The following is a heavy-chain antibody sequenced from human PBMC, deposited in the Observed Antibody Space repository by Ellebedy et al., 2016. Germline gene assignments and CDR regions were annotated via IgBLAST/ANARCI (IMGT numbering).Heavy chain of an antibody. CDR2: IDNSENT. J-gene: IGHJ6*03. CDR1: GGSISSGNYY. D-gene: IGHD3-10*01. CDR3: ARAPAPGTSSHYYFYSLEV. Sequence: SETLSLTXSVSGGSISSGNYYWSWIRQHPEKGLEWIGYIDNSENTYYNASLKSRITILLDTSANQFSLKLSSVTAADTAVYYCARAPAPGTSSHYYFYSLEVWGKGTTVTVSS. V-gene: IGHV4-31*03.